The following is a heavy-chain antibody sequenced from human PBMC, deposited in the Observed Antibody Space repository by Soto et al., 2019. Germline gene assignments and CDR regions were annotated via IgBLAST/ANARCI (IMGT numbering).Heavy chain of an antibody. J-gene: IGHJ4*02. D-gene: IGHD6-6*01. CDR1: GGSISSYY. CDR2: IYYSGST. Sequence: QVQLQESGPGLVKPSETLSLTCTVSGGSISSYYWSWIRQPPGKGLEWIGYIYYSGSTNYNPSLKSRVTISVDTSKNQFSLKLSSVTAADTAVYYCASSVRAYYFDYWGQGTLVTVSS. CDR3: ASSVRAYYFDY. V-gene: IGHV4-59*01.